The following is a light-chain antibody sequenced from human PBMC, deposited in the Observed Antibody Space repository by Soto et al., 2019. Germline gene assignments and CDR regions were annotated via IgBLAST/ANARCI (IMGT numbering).Light chain of an antibody. CDR2: DVS. V-gene: IGLV2-14*01. CDR3: SSYTSSSAYV. J-gene: IGLJ1*01. Sequence: QSVLTQPASVSGSPVQSIAISCTGTSSDVGAYNSVSWYQQYPGKAPKLMIHDVSNRPSGVSDRFSGSKSGNTASLTISGLQAEDEADYYCSSYTSSSAYVFGSSTKVTVL. CDR1: SSDVGAYNS.